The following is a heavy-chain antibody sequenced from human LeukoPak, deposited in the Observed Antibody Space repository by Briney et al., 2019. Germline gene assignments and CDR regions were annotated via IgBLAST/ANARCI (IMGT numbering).Heavy chain of an antibody. J-gene: IGHJ3*02. D-gene: IGHD2-15*01. V-gene: IGHV1-69*13. CDR2: IIPIFGTA. CDR3: ARGGTSNTDAFDI. Sequence: ASVKVSCKASGGTFSSYAISWVRQAPGQGLEWMGGIIPIFGTANYAQKFQGRVTITADESTSTAYMELSSLRSEDTAVYYCARGGTSNTDAFDIWGQGTMVTVSS. CDR1: GGTFSSYA.